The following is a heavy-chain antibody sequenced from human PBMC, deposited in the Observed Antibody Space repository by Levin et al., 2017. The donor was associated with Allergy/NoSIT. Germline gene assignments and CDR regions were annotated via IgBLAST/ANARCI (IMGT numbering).Heavy chain of an antibody. CDR1: GFTVSSNY. J-gene: IGHJ6*02. CDR2: IYSGGST. D-gene: IGHD3-3*01. Sequence: LSLTCAASGFTVSSNYMSWVRQAPGKGLEWVSVIYSGGSTYYADSVKGRFTISRDNSKNTLYLQMNSLRAEDTAVYYCARDRITIFGVVSYYYGMDVWGQGTTVTVSS. CDR3: ARDRITIFGVVSYYYGMDV. V-gene: IGHV3-66*01.